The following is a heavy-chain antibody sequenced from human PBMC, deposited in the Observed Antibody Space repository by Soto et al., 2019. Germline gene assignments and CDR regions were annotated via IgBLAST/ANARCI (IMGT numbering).Heavy chain of an antibody. Sequence: QMQLAQSGPEVKKPGTSVKVSCKASGFTFTSSAVQWVRQARGQRLEWIGWIVVGSGNTNYAQKFQERVTITRDMSTSTAYMELSSLRSEDTAVYYCAAPGVVGAFNGMDVWGQGTTVTVSS. V-gene: IGHV1-58*01. J-gene: IGHJ6*02. CDR1: GFTFTSSA. CDR2: IVVGSGNT. D-gene: IGHD1-26*01. CDR3: AAPGVVGAFNGMDV.